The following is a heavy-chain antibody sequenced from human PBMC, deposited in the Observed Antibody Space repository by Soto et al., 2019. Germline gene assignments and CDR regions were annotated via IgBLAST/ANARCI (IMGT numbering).Heavy chain of an antibody. D-gene: IGHD2-15*01. CDR2: IWYDGSKK. J-gene: IGHJ4*02. V-gene: IGHV3-33*01. CDR3: ARDYTVVSPRPGDY. Sequence: QVQLVESGGGVVQPGRSLRLSCAASGFIFSGSGMHWVRQAAGKGLAWVAVIWYDGSKKYHADSVKGRFTISRDDSKNTLYLQMNSLRVEDTGVYYCARDYTVVSPRPGDYWCQGTVVTVSS. CDR1: GFIFSGSG.